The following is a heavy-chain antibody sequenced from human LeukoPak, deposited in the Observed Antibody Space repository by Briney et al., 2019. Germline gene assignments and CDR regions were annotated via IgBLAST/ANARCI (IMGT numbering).Heavy chain of an antibody. Sequence: PGGSLRLSCAASGFTFSSYWMHWVRQAPGRGLAWVARIDRDGITTDYADSVKGRFTISRHNAKNTVYLQMDSLRAEDTAVYYCGTSRWSGFVDSWGPGTRVTVSS. CDR3: GTSRWSGFVDS. CDR2: IDRDGITT. CDR1: GFTFSSYW. J-gene: IGHJ5*01. V-gene: IGHV3-74*01. D-gene: IGHD3-3*01.